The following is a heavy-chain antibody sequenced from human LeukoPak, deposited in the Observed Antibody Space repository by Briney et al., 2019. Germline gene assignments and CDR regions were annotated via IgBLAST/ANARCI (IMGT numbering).Heavy chain of an antibody. CDR3: ARKRASYYYDSSAYLKSYFDY. J-gene: IGHJ4*02. V-gene: IGHV1-18*01. CDR1: GYTFTSYG. Sequence: ASVKVSCKASGYTFTSYGISWVRQAPGQGLEWMGWISAYNGNTNYAQKLQGRVTMTTDTSTSTAYMELRSLRSDDTAVYYCARKRASYYYDSSAYLKSYFDYWGQGTLVTVSS. CDR2: ISAYNGNT. D-gene: IGHD3-22*01.